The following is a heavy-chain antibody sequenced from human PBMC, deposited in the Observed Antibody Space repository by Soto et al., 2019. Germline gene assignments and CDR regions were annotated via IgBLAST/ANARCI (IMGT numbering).Heavy chain of an antibody. J-gene: IGHJ5*02. CDR2: INPNSGGT. Sequence: ASVKVSCKASGYTFTGYYMHWVRQAPGQGLEWMGWINPNSGGTNYAQKFQGWVTMTRDTSIDTAYMELSRLRSEDTAVYYCATLVLLWFDPWGQGTLVTVSS. D-gene: IGHD3-10*01. CDR1: GYTFTGYY. V-gene: IGHV1-2*04. CDR3: ATLVLLWFDP.